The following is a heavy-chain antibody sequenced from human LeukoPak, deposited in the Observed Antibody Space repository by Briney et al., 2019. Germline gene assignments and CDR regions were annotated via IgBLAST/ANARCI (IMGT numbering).Heavy chain of an antibody. CDR3: ATAQPVCSSTSCYSIGYYYYGMDV. J-gene: IGHJ6*02. V-gene: IGHV1-24*01. Sequence: ASVKVSCKVSGYTLTELSMHWVRQAPGKGLEWMGGFDPEDGETIYAQKFQGRVTMTEDTSTDTAYMELSSLRSEDTAVYYCATAQPVCSSTSCYSIGYYYYGMDVWGQGTTVTVSS. CDR1: GYTLTELS. CDR2: FDPEDGET. D-gene: IGHD2-2*02.